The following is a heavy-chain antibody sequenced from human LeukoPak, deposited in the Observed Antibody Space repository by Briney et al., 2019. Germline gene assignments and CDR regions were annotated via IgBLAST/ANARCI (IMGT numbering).Heavy chain of an antibody. J-gene: IGHJ4*02. CDR2: INPNSGGT. CDR1: GYTFTGYY. Sequence: ASVTVSFKSSGYTFTGYYMHWVRQAPGQGLEWMRWINPNSGGTNYAQKFQGSVTMTRDTSISTAYMELSRLRSDDTAVYYCARGAPIDYWGQGTLVTVSS. CDR3: ARGAPIDY. V-gene: IGHV1-2*02. D-gene: IGHD1-26*01.